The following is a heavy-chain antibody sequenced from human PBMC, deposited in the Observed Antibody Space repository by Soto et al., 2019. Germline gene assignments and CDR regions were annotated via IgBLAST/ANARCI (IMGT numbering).Heavy chain of an antibody. CDR1: GGSISSGDYY. J-gene: IGHJ6*02. CDR2: IYYSGST. D-gene: IGHD5-18*01. Sequence: QVQLQESGPGLVKPSQTLSLTCTVSGGSISSGDYYWSWIRQPPGKGLEWIGYIYYSGSTYYNPSLKSRVTISVDTSKNQFSLKLSSVTAADTAVYYCARGALGYVPTTYYYGMDVWGQGTTVTVSS. V-gene: IGHV4-30-4*01. CDR3: ARGALGYVPTTYYYGMDV.